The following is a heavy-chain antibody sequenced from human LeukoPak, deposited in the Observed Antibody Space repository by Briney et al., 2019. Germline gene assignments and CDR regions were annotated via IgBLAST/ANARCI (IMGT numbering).Heavy chain of an antibody. V-gene: IGHV4-39*02. CDR1: GGSISSSSYY. D-gene: IGHD3-22*01. CDR2: IYYSETT. Sequence: KPSETLSLTCTVSGGSISSSSYYWGWIRQPPGKGLEWIGSIYYSETTYYNPSLKSRVTISVDTSKNQFSLRLSSVTAADTAVYYCAREHKDYDGDGYYYGYWGQGTLVTVSS. J-gene: IGHJ4*02. CDR3: AREHKDYDGDGYYYGY.